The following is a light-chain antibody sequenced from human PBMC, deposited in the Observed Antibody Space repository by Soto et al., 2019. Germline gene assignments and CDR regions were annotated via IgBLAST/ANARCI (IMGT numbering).Light chain of an antibody. CDR3: AAWTDRLNRHGV. CDR1: SSNIGSNT. CDR2: STN. J-gene: IGLJ2*01. Sequence: QSVLTQPPSASGTPGQRVTISCSGSSSNIGSNTVNWYQQLPGTAPKLLIYSTNQRPSGVPDPFSGSKSGNSASLSISGLQSEDHADYYCAAWTDRLNRHGVFGRGTKLTVL. V-gene: IGLV1-44*01.